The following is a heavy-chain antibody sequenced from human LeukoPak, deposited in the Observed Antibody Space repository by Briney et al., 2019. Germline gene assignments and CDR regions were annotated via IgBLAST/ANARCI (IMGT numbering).Heavy chain of an antibody. J-gene: IGHJ5*02. CDR3: ARAGASGWYAAGWFDP. D-gene: IGHD6-19*01. CDR2: INTDGRTT. V-gene: IGHV3-74*01. CDR1: GFPFNNYW. Sequence: GGSLTLSCAASGFPFNNYWMHWVRQVPGKGLVWVSSINTDGRTTRYAVSVHGRITISRDNAKNTLYLQMNSLRGDDTAVYYCARAGASGWYAAGWFDPWGQGTGRPVSS.